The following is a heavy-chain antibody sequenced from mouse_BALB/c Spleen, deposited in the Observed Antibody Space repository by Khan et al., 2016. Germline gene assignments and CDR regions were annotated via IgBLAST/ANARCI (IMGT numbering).Heavy chain of an antibody. CDR2: ISYSGST. D-gene: IGHD1-1*01. CDR1: GDSITSGY. J-gene: IGHJ3*01. CDR3: VRGDGSSPAWFAY. V-gene: IGHV3-8*02. Sequence: EVQLQESGPSLVKPSQTLSLTCSVTGDSITSGYWNWIRKFPGNKLEYMGYISYSGSTYYNPSLKSRISITRDTSKNQYYLQLNSVTTEDTATYXCVRGDGSSPAWFAYWGQGTLVTVSA.